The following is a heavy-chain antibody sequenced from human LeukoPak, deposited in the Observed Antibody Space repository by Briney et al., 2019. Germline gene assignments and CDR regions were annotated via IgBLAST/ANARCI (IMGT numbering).Heavy chain of an antibody. CDR1: GGSISSSNYY. CDR2: IYYSGSS. V-gene: IGHV4-39*01. CDR3: RGYTSGYLGGDY. D-gene: IGHD5-18*01. J-gene: IGHJ4*02. Sequence: SETLSLTCTVSGGSISSSNYYWGWIRQPPGKGQEWIGRIYYSGSSYYNPSLKSRVTISVDTSKNQFSLKLSSVTAADTAVYYCRGYTSGYLGGDYWGQGALVTVSS.